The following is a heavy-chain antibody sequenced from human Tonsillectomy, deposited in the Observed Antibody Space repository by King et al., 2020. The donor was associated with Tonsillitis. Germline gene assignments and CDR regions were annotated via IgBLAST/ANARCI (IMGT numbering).Heavy chain of an antibody. V-gene: IGHV5-51*01. CDR2: MYPDDSDT. CDR1: GYSFGNYW. Sequence: EQLVQSGAEVKKPGESLKISCKGSGYSFGNYWIGWVRQVPGKGLEWMGIMYPDDSDTRYSPSFQGQVAISADKSISTAYLQWSSLKASDTAIYYCARHLSLKYGDYLYYYAMDVWGQGTTVTVSS. J-gene: IGHJ6*02. CDR3: ARHLSLKYGDYLYYYAMDV. D-gene: IGHD4-17*01.